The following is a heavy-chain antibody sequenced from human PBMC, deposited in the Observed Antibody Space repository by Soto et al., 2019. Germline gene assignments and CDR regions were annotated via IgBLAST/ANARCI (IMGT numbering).Heavy chain of an antibody. Sequence: AESLSLTCSASGVTISSTILYWVWIRQPPGLGLDWIASSDYSGSTYYNPSLKSRGTIAVNTSKNQFTLKVSSMTAADTAVYDCARQTPGDPIENWGQGTLVTVSS. J-gene: IGHJ1*01. CDR2: SDYSGST. CDR3: ARQTPGDPIEN. D-gene: IGHD2-21*01. CDR1: GVTISSTILY. V-gene: IGHV4-39*01.